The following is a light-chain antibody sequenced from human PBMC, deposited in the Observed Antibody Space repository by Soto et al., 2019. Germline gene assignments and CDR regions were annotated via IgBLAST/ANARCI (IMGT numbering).Light chain of an antibody. Sequence: DIQMTQSPSTLSASIGDRVTITCRASQSLDNYLAWYQQKPGKAPKLLIFAASSLQSGVPSRFSGSGSGTDFTLTVSSLQPEDFATYYCQQSYTSRITFGLGTRREIK. CDR3: QQSYTSRIT. CDR1: QSLDNY. J-gene: IGKJ5*01. V-gene: IGKV1-39*01. CDR2: AAS.